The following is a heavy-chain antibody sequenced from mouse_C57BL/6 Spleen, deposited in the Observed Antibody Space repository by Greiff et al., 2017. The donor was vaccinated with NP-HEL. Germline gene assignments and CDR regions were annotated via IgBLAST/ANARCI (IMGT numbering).Heavy chain of an antibody. Sequence: QVQLQQSGAELVRPGTSVKVSCKASGYAFTNYLIEWVKQRPGQGLEWIGVINPGSGGTNYNEKFKGKATLTADKSSSTAYMQLSSLTSEDSAVYFCAREGDYYAPFAYWGQGTLVTVSA. J-gene: IGHJ3*01. CDR3: AREGDYYAPFAY. CDR1: GYAFTNYL. D-gene: IGHD1-1*01. V-gene: IGHV1-54*01. CDR2: INPGSGGT.